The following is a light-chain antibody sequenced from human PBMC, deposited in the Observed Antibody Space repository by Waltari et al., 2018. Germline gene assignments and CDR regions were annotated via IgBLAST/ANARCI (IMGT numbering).Light chain of an antibody. CDR2: WAS. J-gene: IGKJ2*01. CDR3: QQCYSSPYT. Sequence: DIVMTHSPDSLAVSLGERAPITCKSIQSVLSSSTDKNSLGWYQQKPGQPPNLFISWASTRESGVPDRFSGSGSGTDFTLTISSLQAEDVAVYYCQQCYSSPYTFGQGTKLEIK. CDR1: QSVLSSSTDKNS. V-gene: IGKV4-1*01.